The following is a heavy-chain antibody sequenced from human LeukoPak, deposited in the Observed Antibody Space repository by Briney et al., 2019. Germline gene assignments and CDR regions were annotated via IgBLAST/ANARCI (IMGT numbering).Heavy chain of an antibody. CDR3: ARANSWAIPNWLDP. CDR2: MDNSGST. CDR1: GGSISSNY. J-gene: IGHJ5*02. D-gene: IGHD1-26*01. Sequence: PSETLSLTCTVSGGSISSNYWSWIRQPPGQGLEWIGYMDNSGSTSYNPSLKSRVTISLDTSKNQCSLKVSSVTAADTAVYYCARANSWAIPNWLDPWGQGTLVTVSS. V-gene: IGHV4-59*01.